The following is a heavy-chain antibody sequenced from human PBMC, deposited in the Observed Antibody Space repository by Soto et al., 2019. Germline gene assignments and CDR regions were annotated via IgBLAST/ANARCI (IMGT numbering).Heavy chain of an antibody. CDR2: ISGSGGST. D-gene: IGHD3-22*01. J-gene: IGHJ4*02. CDR1: GFTFSSYA. V-gene: IGHV3-23*01. Sequence: GGSLRLSCAASGFTFSSYAMSWVRQAPGKGLEWVSAISGSGGSTYYADSVKGRFTISRYNSKNTLYLQMNRLRAEDTAVYYCAKVFNYYDSSGYSPPYFDYWGQGTMVTVSS. CDR3: AKVFNYYDSSGYSPPYFDY.